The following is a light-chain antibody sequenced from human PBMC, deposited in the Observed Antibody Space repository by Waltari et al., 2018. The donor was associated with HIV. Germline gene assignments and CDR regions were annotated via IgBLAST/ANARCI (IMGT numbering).Light chain of an antibody. CDR1: SSDAGGYNY. J-gene: IGLJ2*01. V-gene: IGLV2-14*01. CDR2: DVS. Sequence: QSALTQPASVSGSPGPSITLSCTGTSSDAGGYNYVSWYQQHPGKAPKLMIYDVSNRPSGVSNRFSGSKSGNTASLTISGLQAEDEADYYCSSYTSSSTFYVVFGGGTKLTVL. CDR3: SSYTSSSTFYVV.